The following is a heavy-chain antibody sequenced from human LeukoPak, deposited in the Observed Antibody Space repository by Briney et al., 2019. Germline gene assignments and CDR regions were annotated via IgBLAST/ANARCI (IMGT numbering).Heavy chain of an antibody. D-gene: IGHD1-26*01. CDR3: TSHLGQLDD. J-gene: IGHJ4*02. Sequence: SETLSLTCTVSSGSIFNNNWWSWVRQPPGKGLEWIGQIFHSGSTSYSPSLKSRVTISMDKSKNQISLRLTSVTAADTARYYCTSHLGQLDDWGPGTLVIVSS. CDR2: IFHSGST. V-gene: IGHV4-4*02. CDR1: SGSIFNNNW.